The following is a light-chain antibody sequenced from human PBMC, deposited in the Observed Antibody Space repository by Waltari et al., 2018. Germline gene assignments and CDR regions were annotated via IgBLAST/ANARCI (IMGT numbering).Light chain of an antibody. CDR3: SSYAGRNTWV. CDR2: DVS. Sequence: QAALTQPPPVPGSPGQSVTISCTGTSSDIGSYNHVSWYQQHTAKAPKLMLYDVSNRHSGVSGRFSGSKSGNTASQTICGLRAGDEADHYSSSYAGRNTWVFGGGKRLTVL. J-gene: IGLJ2*01. CDR1: SSDIGSYNH. V-gene: IGLV2-11*01.